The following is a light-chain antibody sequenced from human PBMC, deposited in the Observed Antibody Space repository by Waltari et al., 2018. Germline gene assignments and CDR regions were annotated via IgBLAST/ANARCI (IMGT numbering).Light chain of an antibody. CDR3: MQALQSPT. CDR2: LGS. CDR1: QSLLHYNGHNS. Sequence: DIMMTQSPLSLPVVPGEPASISCRSSQSLLHYNGHNSVDWYLQKPGQSPQLLIYLGSNRASGVPDRFSGSGSGTDFTLKISRVEAEDVGVYYCMQALQSPTFGQGTKLEIK. V-gene: IGKV2-28*01. J-gene: IGKJ2*01.